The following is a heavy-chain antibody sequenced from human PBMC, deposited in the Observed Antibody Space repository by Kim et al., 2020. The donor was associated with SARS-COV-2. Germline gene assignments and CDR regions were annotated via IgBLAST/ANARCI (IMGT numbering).Heavy chain of an antibody. J-gene: IGHJ4*02. Sequence: GESLKISCKGSGYSFSNYWIGWVRQMPGKGLEWMWIIYPGDSDTRYSPSFQGHVTISADKSVNTAYLQWSSLRASDTAIYFCARNGGITSAPDYWGQGTLVTVSS. CDR3: ARNGGITSAPDY. CDR1: GYSFSNYW. D-gene: IGHD6-13*01. V-gene: IGHV5-51*01. CDR2: IYPGDSDT.